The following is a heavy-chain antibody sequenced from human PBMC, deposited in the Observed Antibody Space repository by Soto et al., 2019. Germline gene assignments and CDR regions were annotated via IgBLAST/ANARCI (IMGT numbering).Heavy chain of an antibody. CDR3: ARDLYYYGSGTYSGGY. CDR1: GYTFTNYG. D-gene: IGHD3-10*01. Sequence: QVQLVQSGAEVKKPGASVKVSCKASGYTFTNYGFTWVRQAPGQGLEWMGGISAYNGNTNYAQKLQGRVTMTTDTSTSTAYMELRSLTSDDTAVYYCARDLYYYGSGTYSGGYWGQGPLVTVSS. J-gene: IGHJ4*02. V-gene: IGHV1-18*01. CDR2: ISAYNGNT.